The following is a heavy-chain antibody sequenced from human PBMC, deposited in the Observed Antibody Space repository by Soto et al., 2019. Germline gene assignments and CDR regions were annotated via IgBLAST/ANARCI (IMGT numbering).Heavy chain of an antibody. CDR2: IIPIFGTA. CDR3: AREGLDYYGSGSYYNWFDP. CDR1: GGTFSSYA. D-gene: IGHD3-10*01. Sequence: QVQLVQSGAEVKKPGSSVKVSCKASGGTFSSYAISWVRQAPGQGLEWMGGIIPIFGTANYAQKFQGRVTVYGEEIKSTGYLGLSSLRSEDTAVYYCAREGLDYYGSGSYYNWFDPWGQGTLVTVSS. V-gene: IGHV1-69*01. J-gene: IGHJ5*02.